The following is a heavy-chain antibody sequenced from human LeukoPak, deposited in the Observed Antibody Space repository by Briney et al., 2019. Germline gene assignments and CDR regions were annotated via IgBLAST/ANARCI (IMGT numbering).Heavy chain of an antibody. V-gene: IGHV3-74*01. CDR2: IKYDGSST. Sequence: GGSLRLSCAASGFIFSDYWMHWVRQGPGKGLVWVSRIKYDGSSTSYADSVKGRFTTSRDNAKNTVYVHMNSLRDEDTAVYYCARGGRYAYFLDYWGQGTLVTVSS. CDR1: GFIFSDYW. CDR3: ARGGRYAYFLDY. D-gene: IGHD3-16*01. J-gene: IGHJ4*02.